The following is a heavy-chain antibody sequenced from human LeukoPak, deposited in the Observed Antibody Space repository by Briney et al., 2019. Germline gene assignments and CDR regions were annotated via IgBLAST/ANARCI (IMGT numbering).Heavy chain of an antibody. V-gene: IGHV4-59*01. CDR1: GGSLSSYY. Sequence: SETLSPTCTVSGGSLSSYYWSWIRQPPGKGLEWIGYLYYSGTTNYNPSLKSRVTISVDTSKNQFSLKLSSVTAADTAVYFCARGDSTGGDGYNYPTYYYYYMDVWGKGTTVTVSS. CDR3: ARGDSTGGDGYNYPTYYYYYMDV. J-gene: IGHJ6*03. D-gene: IGHD5-24*01. CDR2: LYYSGTT.